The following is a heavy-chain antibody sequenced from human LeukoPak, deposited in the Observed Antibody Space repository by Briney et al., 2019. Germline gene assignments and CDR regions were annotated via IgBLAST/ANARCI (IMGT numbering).Heavy chain of an antibody. CDR3: AKGWAQLWLEWYFDL. CDR1: GFTFNSYG. J-gene: IGHJ2*01. V-gene: IGHV3-30*18. Sequence: GGSLRLSCAASGFTFNSYGMHWVRQAPGKGLVWLVDISYDGSNKYYADYVKGRFTISRDNCKNTLYLQMNSLRAEDTAVYYCAKGWAQLWLEWYFDLWGRGTLVTVSS. D-gene: IGHD5-18*01. CDR2: ISYDGSNK.